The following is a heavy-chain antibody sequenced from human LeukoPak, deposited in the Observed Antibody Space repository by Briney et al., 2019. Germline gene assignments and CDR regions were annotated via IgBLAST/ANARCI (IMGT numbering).Heavy chain of an antibody. D-gene: IGHD3-16*01. Sequence: PSETLSLTCAVSGGSISSSNWWSWVRQPPGKGLEWVSSISSSSSYIYYADSVKGRFTISRDNAKNSLYLQMNSLRAEDTAVYYCAREGILKYFQHWGQGTLVTVSS. V-gene: IGHV3-21*01. CDR3: AREGILKYFQH. CDR2: ISSSSSYI. CDR1: GGSISSSN. J-gene: IGHJ1*01.